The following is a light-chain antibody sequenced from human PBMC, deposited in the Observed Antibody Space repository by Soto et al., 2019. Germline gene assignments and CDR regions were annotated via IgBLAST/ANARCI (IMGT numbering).Light chain of an antibody. CDR1: QGVSSN. V-gene: IGKV3-15*01. CDR3: QQYNDWPFT. CDR2: GAS. J-gene: IGKJ3*01. Sequence: EIVMTQSPATLSVSPGERVTLSCRASQGVSSNLAWYQQKPGQAPRLLIYGASTRAAGLPARFSGSGSGTESTLTIDSLQSEDFAIYYCQQYNDWPFTFGPGTKMDI.